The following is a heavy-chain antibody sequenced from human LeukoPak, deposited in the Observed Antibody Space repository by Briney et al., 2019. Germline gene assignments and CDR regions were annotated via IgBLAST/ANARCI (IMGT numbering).Heavy chain of an antibody. J-gene: IGHJ4*02. CDR3: AKDLYGDYVGDY. D-gene: IGHD4-17*01. V-gene: IGHV3-23*01. CDR1: GFTFSIYA. CDR2: ISSNGGNT. Sequence: QPGGSLRLSCAASGFTFSIYAMTWVRQAPGKGLEWVSTISSNGGNTYYADSVRGRFSISRDNSKNTVYLQMNSLRAEDTAIYYCAKDLYGDYVGDYWGQGTLVTVSS.